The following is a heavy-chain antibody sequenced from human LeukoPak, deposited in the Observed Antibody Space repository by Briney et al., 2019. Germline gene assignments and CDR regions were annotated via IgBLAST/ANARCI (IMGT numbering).Heavy chain of an antibody. D-gene: IGHD5-12*01. Sequence: GASVKVSCKASGYTFTSYGISWVRQAPGQGLEWMGWISAYNGNTNYAQKLQGRVTMTTDTSTSTAYMELSSLRSEDTAAYYCAREAAGESGYDSGYYYYYMDVWGKGTTVTVSS. CDR1: GYTFTSYG. CDR2: ISAYNGNT. V-gene: IGHV1-18*01. CDR3: AREAAGESGYDSGYYYYYMDV. J-gene: IGHJ6*03.